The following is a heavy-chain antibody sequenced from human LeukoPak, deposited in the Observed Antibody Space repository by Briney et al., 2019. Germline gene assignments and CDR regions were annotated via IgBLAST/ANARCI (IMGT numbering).Heavy chain of an antibody. CDR1: GGSPSTYF. J-gene: IGHJ4*02. D-gene: IGHD3-3*01. CDR3: ASRYYDFWSGYYTQGTLDY. V-gene: IGHV4-4*07. CDR2: IYASGGT. Sequence: SETLSLTCTVSGGSPSTYFWTWIRQPAGKGLEWIGRIYASGGTTHTPSLKSRVTISVDTSKNQFSLKLSSVTTAETAVYYCASRYYDFWSGYYTQGTLDYWGQGTLVTVSS.